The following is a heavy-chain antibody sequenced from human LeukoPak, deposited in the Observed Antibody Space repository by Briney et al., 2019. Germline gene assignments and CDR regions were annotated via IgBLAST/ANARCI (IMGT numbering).Heavy chain of an antibody. D-gene: IGHD5-24*01. CDR2: ILFDGSNK. V-gene: IGHV3-30*04. CDR3: ARGGARRDGYNSGLDY. J-gene: IGHJ4*02. CDR1: GFTFSSYV. Sequence: PGGSLRLSCAASGFTFSSYVMHWVRQAPGKGLEWVAVILFDGSNKYYADSVKGRFTISRDNSKNTLYLQVNSLRAEDTAVYYCARGGARRDGYNSGLDYWGQGTLVTVSS.